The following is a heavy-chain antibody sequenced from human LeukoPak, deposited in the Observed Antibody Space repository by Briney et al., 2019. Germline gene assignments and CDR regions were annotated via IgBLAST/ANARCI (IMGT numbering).Heavy chain of an antibody. D-gene: IGHD3-9*01. CDR3: ALDILTGYYYPSGLDY. V-gene: IGHV1-69*13. CDR1: GGTFSSYA. Sequence: AASVKVSCTASGGTFSSYAISWVRQAPGQGLEWMGGIIPIFGTANYAQKFQGRVTITADESTSTAYMELSSLRSEDTAVYYCALDILTGYYYPSGLDYWGQGTLVTVSS. J-gene: IGHJ4*02. CDR2: IIPIFGTA.